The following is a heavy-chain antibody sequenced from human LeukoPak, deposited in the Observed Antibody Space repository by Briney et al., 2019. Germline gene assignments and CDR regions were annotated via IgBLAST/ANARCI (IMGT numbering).Heavy chain of an antibody. J-gene: IGHJ4*02. CDR3: AKPRAVAFYYFDY. CDR1: GFTFSDYY. D-gene: IGHD6-19*01. V-gene: IGHV3-11*04. CDR2: ISSSGSTI. Sequence: GGSLRLSCAASGFTFSDYYMSWIRQAPGKGLEWVSYISSSGSTIYYADSVKGRFTISRDNAKNSLYLQMNSLRAEDTAVYYCAKPRAVAFYYFDYWGQGTLVTVSS.